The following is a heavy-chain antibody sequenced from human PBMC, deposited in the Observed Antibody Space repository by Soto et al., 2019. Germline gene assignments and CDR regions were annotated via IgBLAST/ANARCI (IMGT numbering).Heavy chain of an antibody. CDR1: GGSVSSGIYY. CDR3: ARWFGEFMFDY. Sequence: SETLSLTCTVSGGSVSSGIYYWSWIRQPPGKGLEWIGYIYYSGSTNYNPSLKSRVTISVDTSKNQFSLKLSSVTAADTAVYYCARWFGEFMFDYWGQGTLVTVSS. D-gene: IGHD3-10*01. V-gene: IGHV4-61*01. CDR2: IYYSGST. J-gene: IGHJ4*02.